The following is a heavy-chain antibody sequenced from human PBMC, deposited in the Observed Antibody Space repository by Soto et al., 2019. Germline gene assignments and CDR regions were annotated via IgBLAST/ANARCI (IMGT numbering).Heavy chain of an antibody. V-gene: IGHV1-46*01. J-gene: IGHJ6*02. D-gene: IGHD3-22*01. Sequence: GALVKVSCKASGYTFTSYYMHWVRQSPGQGLEWMGIINPSGGSTSYAQKFQGRVTMTRDTSTSTVYMELSSLRSEDTAVYYCARDRTESSGWSYYYYGMDVWGQGTTVTVSS. CDR2: INPSGGST. CDR3: ARDRTESSGWSYYYYGMDV. CDR1: GYTFTSYY.